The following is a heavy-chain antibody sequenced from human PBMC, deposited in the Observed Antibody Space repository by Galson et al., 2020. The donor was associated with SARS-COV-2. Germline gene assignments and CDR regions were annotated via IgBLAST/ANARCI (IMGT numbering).Heavy chain of an antibody. V-gene: IGHV4-61*02. CDR2: IYTSGST. CDR1: GGSISSGSYY. CDR3: ARDPADYDSSGYSDY. D-gene: IGHD3-22*01. Sequence: SETLSLTCTVSGGSISSGSYYWSWIRQPAGKGLEWIGRIYTSGSTNYNPSLKSRVTISVDTSKNQFSLKLSSVTAAVTAVYYCARDPADYDSSGYSDYWGQGTLVTVSS. J-gene: IGHJ4*02.